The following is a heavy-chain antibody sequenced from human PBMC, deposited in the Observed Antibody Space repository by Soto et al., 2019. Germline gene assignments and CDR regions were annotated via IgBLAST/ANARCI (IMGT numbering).Heavy chain of an antibody. CDR2: IYESGST. CDR1: GGRISRTSHH. J-gene: IGHJ4*02. V-gene: IGHV4-39*01. D-gene: IGHD2-8*01. CDR3: ARRVNGLKYGKFDY. Sequence: SETLSLSCTVPGGRISRTSHHWGWLRQPPGKGLEWIGSIYESGSTNYSPSLKSRVTISVDTSINEFSLKLNSVTAADTAVYFCARRVNGLKYGKFDYWGQGTLVTVS.